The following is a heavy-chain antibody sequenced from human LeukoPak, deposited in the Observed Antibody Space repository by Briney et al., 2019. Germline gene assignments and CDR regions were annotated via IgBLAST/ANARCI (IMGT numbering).Heavy chain of an antibody. CDR3: VKEPHYYDRSGYF. D-gene: IGHD3-22*01. V-gene: IGHV3-43*02. Sequence: GGSLRLSCAASGFTFDDYAMHWVRHAPGKGLEWVSIIGGDGGSTYYADSVKGRFTISRDNSKNSLFLQMKSLRTDDTALYYCVKEPHYYDRSGYFWGQGTLVTVSS. J-gene: IGHJ4*02. CDR2: IGGDGGST. CDR1: GFTFDDYA.